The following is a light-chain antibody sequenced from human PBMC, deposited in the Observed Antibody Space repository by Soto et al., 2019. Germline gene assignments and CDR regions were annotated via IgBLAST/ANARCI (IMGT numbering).Light chain of an antibody. CDR3: QQFHSYSYT. Sequence: DIQMTQSPSTLSASVGDRVTITCRASRSIDSWLAWYQQKPGKAPKLLIYKASDLESGVPSRFSGSGSGTEFTLAISSLQPDDFATYYCQQFHSYSYTFGQGTKLEIK. J-gene: IGKJ2*01. CDR2: KAS. V-gene: IGKV1-5*03. CDR1: RSIDSW.